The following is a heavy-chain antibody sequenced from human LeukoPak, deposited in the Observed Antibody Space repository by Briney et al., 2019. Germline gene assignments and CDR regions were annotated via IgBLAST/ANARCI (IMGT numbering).Heavy chain of an antibody. CDR2: IIPIFGTA. CDR1: GGTFSSYA. V-gene: IGHV1-69*05. CDR3: ARADYGDYGFFDI. J-gene: IGHJ3*02. D-gene: IGHD4-17*01. Sequence: SVKVSCKASGGTFSSYAISWVRQAPGQGLEWMGGIIPIFGTANYAQKFQGRVTITTDEPTSTAYMELSSLRSEDTAVYYCARADYGDYGFFDIWGQGTMVTVSS.